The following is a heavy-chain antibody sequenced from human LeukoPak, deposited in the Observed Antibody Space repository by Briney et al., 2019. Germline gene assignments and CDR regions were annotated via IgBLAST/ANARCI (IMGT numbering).Heavy chain of an antibody. J-gene: IGHJ4*02. D-gene: IGHD3-10*01. V-gene: IGHV4-59*01. CDR3: ARGVTMVRGVIIPSPYYFDY. CDR2: IYYSGST. CDR1: NGPTNTYQ. Sequence: SETLSLTCTVSNGPTNTYQWTWIRQPPGMGLEWIGYIYYSGSTNYNPSLKSRVTISVDTSKNQFSLKLSSVTAADTAVYYCARGVTMVRGVIIPSPYYFDYWGQGTLVTVSS.